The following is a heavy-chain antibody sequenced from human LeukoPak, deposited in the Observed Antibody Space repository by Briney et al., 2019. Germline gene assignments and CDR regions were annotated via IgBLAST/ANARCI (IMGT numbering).Heavy chain of an antibody. V-gene: IGHV3-21*01. CDR2: ISSGSGYI. D-gene: IGHD1-20*01. CDR3: ARDQDNWNDEYYYYYGMDV. J-gene: IGHJ6*02. Sequence: GGSLRLSCAASGFTFSTYSMNWVRQAPGKGLEWVSSISSGSGYIYYADSVKGRFTISRDNSKNTLYLQMNSLRAEDTAVYYCARDQDNWNDEYYYYYGMDVWGQGTTVTVSS. CDR1: GFTFSTYS.